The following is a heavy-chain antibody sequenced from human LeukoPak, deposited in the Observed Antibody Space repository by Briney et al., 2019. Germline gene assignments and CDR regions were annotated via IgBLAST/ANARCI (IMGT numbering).Heavy chain of an antibody. D-gene: IGHD2-2*01. J-gene: IGHJ6*02. CDR1: GFTFSSYW. Sequence: GGSLRLSCAASGFTFSSYWMSWVRQAPGKGLEWVANIKQDGSEKYYVDSVKGRFTISRDNAKNSLYLQMNSLRAEDTAVYYCAREIVVPAATYYYYGMVVWGQGTTVTVSS. CDR2: IKQDGSEK. V-gene: IGHV3-7*01. CDR3: AREIVVPAATYYYYGMVV.